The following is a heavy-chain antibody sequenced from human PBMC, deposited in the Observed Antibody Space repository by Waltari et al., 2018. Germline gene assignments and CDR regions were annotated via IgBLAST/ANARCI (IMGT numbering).Heavy chain of an antibody. CDR3: ARDRGCGRYYEWGGVYCFDP. V-gene: IGHV4-59*01. CDR2: IIDSGSA. D-gene: IGHD3-16*01. CDR1: GDSISR. J-gene: IGHJ5*02. Sequence: QVQLQESGPGLLKPSETLSLTCTICGDSISRWIRQSPGKGLEWIRYIIDSGSAPYHPTVETRVTRSLYKSKNQFSLNLTSVTAADTAVNQCARDRGCGRYYEWGGVYCFDPWGRGTLVTVSS.